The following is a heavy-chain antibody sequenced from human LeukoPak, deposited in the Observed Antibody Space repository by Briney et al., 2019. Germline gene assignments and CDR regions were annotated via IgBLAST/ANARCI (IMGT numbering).Heavy chain of an antibody. D-gene: IGHD5/OR15-5a*01. CDR2: IYVAGST. CDR1: GFTVSDSF. Sequence: GGSLRLSCAASGFTVSDSFMTWVRQAPGKGLEWVSVIYVAGSTYYADSVKGRFTISRDNSKNTLYLQMNSLRAEDTAVYYCAREGGYRVRDAFDIWGQGTMVTVSS. V-gene: IGHV3-53*01. J-gene: IGHJ3*02. CDR3: AREGGYRVRDAFDI.